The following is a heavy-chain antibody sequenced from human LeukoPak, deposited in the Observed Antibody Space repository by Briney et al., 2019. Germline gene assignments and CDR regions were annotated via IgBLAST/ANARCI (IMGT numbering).Heavy chain of an antibody. J-gene: IGHJ4*02. CDR3: AKQGENSGWGSFDL. Sequence: PGGSLRLSCAASGFTFSTYEMNWVRQAPGKGLDWVSTISGGGSRTYYADSVKGRFTISRDDSKNTHYLQMDSLRVEDTAIYYCAKQGENSGWGSFDLWGQGILVTVSS. D-gene: IGHD6-19*01. CDR1: GFTFSTYE. V-gene: IGHV3-23*01. CDR2: ISGGGSRT.